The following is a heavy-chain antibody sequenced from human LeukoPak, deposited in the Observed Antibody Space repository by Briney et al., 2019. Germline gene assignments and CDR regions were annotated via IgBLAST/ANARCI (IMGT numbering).Heavy chain of an antibody. D-gene: IGHD3-10*01. CDR2: ISSSGTNT. V-gene: IGHV3-11*06. CDR1: GFTLSDYY. CDR3: ARDPYGSGSTSFDI. Sequence: GGSLRLSCAASGFTLSDYYMTWIRQAPGKGLEWVSHISSSGTNTKYADSVKGRFTISRDNAKNTLYLQVNSLRAEDTAVYYCARDPYGSGSTSFDIWGQGTMVTVSS. J-gene: IGHJ3*02.